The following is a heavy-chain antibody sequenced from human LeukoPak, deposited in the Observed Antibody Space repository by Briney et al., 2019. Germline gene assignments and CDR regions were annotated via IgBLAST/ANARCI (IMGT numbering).Heavy chain of an antibody. D-gene: IGHD2-2*02. J-gene: IGHJ4*02. CDR3: ARVPGPYTTSRFDY. Sequence: ASVKVSCKNSGYTFTGYYLHWVRQAPGQGLEWMGRIDPDSGGTHYAQKFQVRVTVTRDTSITTVYMELSGLTSDDTAVYYCARVPGPYTTSRFDYWGQGTLVTVSS. CDR2: IDPDSGGT. V-gene: IGHV1-2*02. CDR1: GYTFTGYY.